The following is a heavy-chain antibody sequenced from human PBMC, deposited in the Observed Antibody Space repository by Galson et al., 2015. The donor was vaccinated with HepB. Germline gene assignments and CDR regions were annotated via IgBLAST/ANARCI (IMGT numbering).Heavy chain of an antibody. D-gene: IGHD6-13*01. CDR3: VRGSSFDF. V-gene: IGHV6-1*01. Sequence: CAISGDSVSSNSAAWNWMRQSPSRGLEWLGRTYYRSKRYTDYAPSVKSRITINPDTSKNQFPLQLNSVTPEDTAVYYCVRGSSFDFWGQGILVTVAS. J-gene: IGHJ4*02. CDR2: TYYRSKRYT. CDR1: GDSVSSNSAA.